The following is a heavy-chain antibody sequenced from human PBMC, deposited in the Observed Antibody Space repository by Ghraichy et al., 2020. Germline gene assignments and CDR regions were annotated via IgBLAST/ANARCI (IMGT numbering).Heavy chain of an antibody. CDR2: ISSSSSYI. D-gene: IGHD6-13*01. J-gene: IGHJ4*02. Sequence: LSLTCAASGFPFSSYSMNWVRQAPGKGLEWVSSISSSSSYIYYADSVKGRFTISRDNAKNSLYLQMNSLRAEDTAVYYCARGLSQQLDYWGQGTLVTVSS. V-gene: IGHV3-21*01. CDR1: GFPFSSYS. CDR3: ARGLSQQLDY.